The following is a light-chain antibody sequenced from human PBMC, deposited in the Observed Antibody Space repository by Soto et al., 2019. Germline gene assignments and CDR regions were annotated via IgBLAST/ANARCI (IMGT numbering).Light chain of an antibody. CDR1: RGIGDR. J-gene: IGKJ1*01. Sequence: DIKRTESASSVAPVVGRSINITCRAIRGIGDRLALFQKKTGKDPQLLIQAASNLQSGVPSRFSGSGSGTEFILSISSLQPEDIATYYCLQVSSSPRTCGQGTQGEIK. CDR2: AAS. CDR3: LQVSSSPRT. V-gene: IGKV1-12*01.